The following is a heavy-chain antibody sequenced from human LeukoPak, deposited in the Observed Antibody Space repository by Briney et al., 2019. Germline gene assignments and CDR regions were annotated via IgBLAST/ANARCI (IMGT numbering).Heavy chain of an antibody. Sequence: GGSLRLSCAAAGCSFASYEMNWVRQAPGKGLEWVSHISSDGRVETYLDSVRGRFTMSRDNAKDLLVLQMNGLRAEDTAVYYCARDTFNGPFVISLDYWGQGALVTVSS. D-gene: IGHD2-8*01. V-gene: IGHV3-48*03. CDR1: GCSFASYE. J-gene: IGHJ4*02. CDR2: ISSDGRVE. CDR3: ARDTFNGPFVISLDY.